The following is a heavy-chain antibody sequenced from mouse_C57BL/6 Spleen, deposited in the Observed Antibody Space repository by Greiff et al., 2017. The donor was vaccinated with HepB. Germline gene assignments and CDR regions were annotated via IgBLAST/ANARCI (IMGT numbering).Heavy chain of an antibody. J-gene: IGHJ4*01. CDR2: INPYNGGT. CDR3: ARSHITTVVATGAMDY. Sequence: EVKLMESGPVLVKPGASVKMSCKASGYTFTDYYMNWVKQSHGKSLEWIGVINPYNGGTSYNQKFKGKATLTVDKSSSTAYMELNSLTSEDSAVYYCARSHITTVVATGAMDYWGQGTSVTVSS. V-gene: IGHV1-19*01. D-gene: IGHD1-1*01. CDR1: GYTFTDYY.